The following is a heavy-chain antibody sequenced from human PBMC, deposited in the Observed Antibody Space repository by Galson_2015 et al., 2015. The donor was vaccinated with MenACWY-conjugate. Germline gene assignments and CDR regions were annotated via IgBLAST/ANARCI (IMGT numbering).Heavy chain of an antibody. J-gene: IGHJ4*02. CDR2: INTNTGNP. D-gene: IGHD5-18*01. CDR3: ATLPTMDTAMGQKHDEIDF. Sequence: SVKVSCKASGYTFTSYAMNWVRQAPGQGLEWMGWINTNTGNPTYAQGFTGRFVFSLDTSVSTAYLQISSLKAEDTAVYYCATLPTMDTAMGQKHDEIDFWGQGTLVPVSS. CDR1: GYTFTSYA. V-gene: IGHV7-4-1*02.